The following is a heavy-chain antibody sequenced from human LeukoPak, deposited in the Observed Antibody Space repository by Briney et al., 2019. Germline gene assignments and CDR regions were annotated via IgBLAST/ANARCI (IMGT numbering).Heavy chain of an antibody. D-gene: IGHD2-15*01. Sequence: SETLSLTCTVSGGSISSGDYYWSWIRQPPGKGLEWIGYIYYSGSTYYNPSLKSRVTISVDTSKNQFSLKLSSVTAADTAVYYCARGPGYCSGGSCPNWFDPWGQGTLVTVSS. V-gene: IGHV4-30-4*01. CDR3: ARGPGYCSGGSCPNWFDP. J-gene: IGHJ5*02. CDR1: GGSISSGDYY. CDR2: IYYSGST.